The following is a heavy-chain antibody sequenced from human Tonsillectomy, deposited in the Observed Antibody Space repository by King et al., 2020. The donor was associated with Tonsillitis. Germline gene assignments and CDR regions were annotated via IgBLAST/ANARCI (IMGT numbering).Heavy chain of an antibody. CDR1: GYSISSGYY. J-gene: IGHJ4*02. D-gene: IGHD6-19*01. CDR2: IYHSGST. V-gene: IGHV4-38-2*02. Sequence: VQLQESGPGLVKPSETLSLTCTVSGYSISSGYYWGWIRQPPGKGLEWIGSIYHSGSTYYNPSLKSRVTISVDTSKNQFSLKLSSVTAADTAVYYCALAVADLFDSWGQGTLVTVSS. CDR3: ALAVADLFDS.